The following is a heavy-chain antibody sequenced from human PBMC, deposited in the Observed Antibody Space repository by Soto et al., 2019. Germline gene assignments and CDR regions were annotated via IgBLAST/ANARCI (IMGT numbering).Heavy chain of an antibody. CDR2: IYYSGST. CDR1: GGSISSYY. D-gene: IGHD4-17*01. Sequence: PSETLSLTCTVSGGSISSYYWSWIRQPPGKGLEWIGYIYYSGSTNYNPSLKSRVTISVDTSKNQFSLKLSSVTAADTAVYYCARDFKGGGDYGGTRWYYYGMDVWGQGTTVTVSS. V-gene: IGHV4-59*01. CDR3: ARDFKGGGDYGGTRWYYYGMDV. J-gene: IGHJ6*02.